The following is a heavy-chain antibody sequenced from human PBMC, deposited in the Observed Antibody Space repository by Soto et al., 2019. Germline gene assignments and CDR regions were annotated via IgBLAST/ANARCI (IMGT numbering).Heavy chain of an antibody. CDR2: IYPGDSDT. D-gene: IGHD3-3*01. Sequence: GESLKISCKGSGYSFTSYWIGWVRQMPGKGLEWMGIIYPGDSDTRYSPSFQGQVTISADKSISTAYPQWSSLKASDTAMYYCARWGAYDFWSGYYTNYYYGMDVWGQGTTVTVSS. V-gene: IGHV5-51*01. CDR3: ARWGAYDFWSGYYTNYYYGMDV. CDR1: GYSFTSYW. J-gene: IGHJ6*02.